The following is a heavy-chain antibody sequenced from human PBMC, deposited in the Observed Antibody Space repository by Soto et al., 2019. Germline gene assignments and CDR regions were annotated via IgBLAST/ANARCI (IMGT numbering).Heavy chain of an antibody. CDR3: ARGLAGSGSRPSYFDY. J-gene: IGHJ4*02. D-gene: IGHD3-10*01. V-gene: IGHV4-34*01. CDR2: INHGGST. CDR1: GGSFSGYY. Sequence: SETLSLTCAVYGGSFSGYYWSWIRQPPGKGLEWIGEINHGGSTNYNPSLKSRVTISVDTSKNQFSLKLSSVTAADTAVYYCARGLAGSGSRPSYFDYWGQGTLVTVSS.